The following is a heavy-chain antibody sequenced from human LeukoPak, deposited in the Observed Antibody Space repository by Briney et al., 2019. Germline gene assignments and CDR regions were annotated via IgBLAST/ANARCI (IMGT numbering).Heavy chain of an antibody. V-gene: IGHV1-18*01. D-gene: IGHD3-10*01. Sequence: ASVKVSCKASGYTFTSYGISWVRQAPGQGREWMGWISAYNGNTNYAQKLQGRVTMTTDTSTSTAYMELRSLRSDDTAVYYCARDLITMVRGVAFDYWGQGTLVTVSS. J-gene: IGHJ4*02. CDR1: GYTFTSYG. CDR3: ARDLITMVRGVAFDY. CDR2: ISAYNGNT.